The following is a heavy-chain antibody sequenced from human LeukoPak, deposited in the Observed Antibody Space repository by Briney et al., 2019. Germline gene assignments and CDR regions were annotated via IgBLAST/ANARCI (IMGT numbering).Heavy chain of an antibody. CDR2: IYYSGST. D-gene: IGHD3-10*01. J-gene: IGHJ5*02. Sequence: SETLSLTCTVSGGSISSYYWSWIRQPPGKGLEWIGHIYYSGSTNYNPSLKSRVTISVDTSKNQFSLKLSSVTAADTAVYYCARHYYGSGSYDLDPWGQGTLVTVSS. CDR3: ARHYYGSGSYDLDP. V-gene: IGHV4-59*08. CDR1: GGSISSYY.